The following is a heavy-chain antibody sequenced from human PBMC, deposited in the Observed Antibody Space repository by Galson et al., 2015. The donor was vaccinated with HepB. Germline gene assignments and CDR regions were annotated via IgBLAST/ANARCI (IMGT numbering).Heavy chain of an antibody. CDR1: GDSVSSNSAA. J-gene: IGHJ2*01. V-gene: IGHV6-1*01. CDR3: ARAKGYFDL. CDR2: TYYRSKWYN. Sequence: CAISGDSVSSNSAAWNWTRQSPSRGLEWLGRTYYRSKWYNNYAVSVKSRITINPDTSKNQFSLQLNSVTPEDTALYYCARAKGYFDLWGRGTLVTVSS.